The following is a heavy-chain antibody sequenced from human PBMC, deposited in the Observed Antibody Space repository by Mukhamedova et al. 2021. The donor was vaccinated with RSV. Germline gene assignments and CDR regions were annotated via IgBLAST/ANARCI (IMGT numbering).Heavy chain of an antibody. V-gene: IGHV3-23*01. CDR3: ANTEGMVYYYYGMYV. Sequence: GSAISGSGGSTYYADSVKGRFTISRDNSKNTLYLQMNSLRAEDTSVYYCANTEGMVYYYYGMYVWGQGTTVTVSS. D-gene: IGHD2-8*01. J-gene: IGHJ6*02. CDR2: ISGSGGST.